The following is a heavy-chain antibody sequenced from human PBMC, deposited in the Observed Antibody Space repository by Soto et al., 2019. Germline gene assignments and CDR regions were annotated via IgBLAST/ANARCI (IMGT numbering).Heavy chain of an antibody. CDR1: GFTFSSYS. CDR2: ISSSSSYI. D-gene: IGHD3-9*01. V-gene: IGHV3-21*01. CDR3: ARALRYFDWLSLIDY. Sequence: GGSLRLSCAASGFTFSSYSMNWCRQAPGKGLEWVSSISSSSSYIYYADSVKGRFTISRDNAKNSLYLQMNSLRAEDTAVYYCARALRYFDWLSLIDYWGQGTLVTVSS. J-gene: IGHJ4*02.